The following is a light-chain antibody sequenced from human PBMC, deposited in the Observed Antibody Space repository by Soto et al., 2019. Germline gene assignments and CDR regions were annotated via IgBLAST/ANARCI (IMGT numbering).Light chain of an antibody. CDR2: GAS. CDR1: QSVSSN. V-gene: IGKV3-15*01. J-gene: IGKJ1*01. CDR3: QQYNSWPPT. Sequence: EIVMTQSPATLSVSPGERATLSCRASQSVSSNLAWYQQKPGQAPRLLIYGASTRATGIAARFSRSGSGTELTLTLSSLHAEDVAGYYCQQYNSWPPTFGQGTKVEIK.